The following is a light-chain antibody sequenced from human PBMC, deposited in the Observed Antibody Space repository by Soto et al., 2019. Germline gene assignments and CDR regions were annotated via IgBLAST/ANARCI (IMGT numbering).Light chain of an antibody. CDR3: QQYYSYPQT. J-gene: IGKJ1*01. CDR2: AAS. Sequence: AIRRTLYTTSLSASTGDRVTHTCRASQGISSYLAWYQQKPGKAPKLLIYAASTLQSGVPSRFSGSGSGTDFTLTISCLQSEDFATYYCQQYYSYPQTFGQGTKVDIK. CDR1: QGISSY. V-gene: IGKV1-8*01.